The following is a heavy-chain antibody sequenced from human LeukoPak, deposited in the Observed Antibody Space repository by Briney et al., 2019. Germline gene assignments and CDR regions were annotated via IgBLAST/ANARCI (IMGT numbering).Heavy chain of an antibody. CDR2: MNPNSGNT. CDR3: AKGEIAAADTPLDY. J-gene: IGHJ4*02. CDR1: GYTFTSYD. D-gene: IGHD6-13*01. V-gene: IGHV1-8*03. Sequence: GASVKVSCKASGYTFTSYDINWVRQATGQGLEWMGWMNPNSGNTGYAQKFQGRVTITRNTSISTAYMELSSLRSEDTAVYYCAKGEIAAADTPLDYWGQGTLVTVSS.